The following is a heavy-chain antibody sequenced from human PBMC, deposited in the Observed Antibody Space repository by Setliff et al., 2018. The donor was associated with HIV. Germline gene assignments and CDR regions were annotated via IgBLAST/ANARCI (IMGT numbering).Heavy chain of an antibody. Sequence: RASVKVSCKTSGYTFSDYGITGVRQAPGQGLEWMGWISVYNGNTNYAQKFQGRLSMSTASSTSTANMFLRSLRYDDTAVYYCARTLPQYTNLFDYWGQGTLVTVSS. J-gene: IGHJ4*02. CDR1: GYTFSDYG. D-gene: IGHD1-1*01. V-gene: IGHV1-18*01. CDR3: ARTLPQYTNLFDY. CDR2: ISVYNGNT.